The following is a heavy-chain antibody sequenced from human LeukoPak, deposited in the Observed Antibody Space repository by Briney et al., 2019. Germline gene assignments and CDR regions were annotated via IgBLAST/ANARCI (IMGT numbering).Heavy chain of an antibody. Sequence: ETLSLTCTVSGGSISSSSYYWGWIRQPPGKGLVWVSRINSDGSSTSYADSMKGRFTISRDNAKNTLYLQMNSLRAEDTAVYYCAILTGIAAAAWGQGTLVTVSS. CDR3: AILTGIAAAA. CDR1: GGSISSSSYY. CDR2: INSDGSST. D-gene: IGHD6-13*01. V-gene: IGHV3-74*01. J-gene: IGHJ5*02.